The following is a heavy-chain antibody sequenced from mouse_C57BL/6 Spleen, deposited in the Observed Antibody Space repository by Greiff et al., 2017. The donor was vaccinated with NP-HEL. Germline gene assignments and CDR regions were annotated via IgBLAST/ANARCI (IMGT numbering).Heavy chain of an antibody. CDR1: GFTFSSYA. CDR3: TRDYYGSSLYYAMDY. J-gene: IGHJ4*01. D-gene: IGHD1-1*01. CDR2: ISSGGDYI. V-gene: IGHV5-9-1*02. Sequence: EVKLVESGEGLVKPGGSLKLSCAASGFTFSSYAMSWVRQTPEKRLEWVAYISSGGDYIYYADTVKGRFTISRDNARNTLYLQMSSLKSEDTAMYYCTRDYYGSSLYYAMDYWGQGTSVTVSS.